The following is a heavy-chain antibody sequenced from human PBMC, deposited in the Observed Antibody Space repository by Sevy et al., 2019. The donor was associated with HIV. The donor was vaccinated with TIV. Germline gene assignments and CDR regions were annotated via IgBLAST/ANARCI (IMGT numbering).Heavy chain of an antibody. V-gene: IGHV3-48*01. Sequence: QAGGSLRLSCAASGFSFSIYSMNWVRQAPGRGLEWVSYMSNTGSTIHYADSVKGRFTISRDNAKNSLYLQMNSLRAEDTAVYYCASQRGGYERLYYFDYWGQGTLVTVSS. CDR2: MSNTGSTI. J-gene: IGHJ4*02. CDR3: ASQRGGYERLYYFDY. D-gene: IGHD5-12*01. CDR1: GFSFSIYS.